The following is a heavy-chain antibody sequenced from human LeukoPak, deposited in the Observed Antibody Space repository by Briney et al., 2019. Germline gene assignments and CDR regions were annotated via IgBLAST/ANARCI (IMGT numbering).Heavy chain of an antibody. J-gene: IGHJ5*02. CDR2: MNPNSGNT. CDR1: GYTFTSYD. D-gene: IGHD2-2*01. V-gene: IGHV1-8*01. Sequence: ASVKVSCKASGYTFTSYDINWVRQATGQGLEWMGWMNPNSGNTGYAQKFQGRVTMTRNTSISTAYMELSSLRSEDTAVYYCAGADCSSTSCSNWFDPWGQGTLVTVSS. CDR3: AGADCSSTSCSNWFDP.